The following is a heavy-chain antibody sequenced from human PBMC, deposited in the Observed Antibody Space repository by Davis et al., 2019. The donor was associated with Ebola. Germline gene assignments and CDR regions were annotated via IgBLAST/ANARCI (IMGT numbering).Heavy chain of an antibody. D-gene: IGHD3-16*01. CDR1: GYTFTGYD. Sequence: AASVKVSCKASGYTFTGYDMHWVRQAPGQGLEWRGRINPKSGGTYYAQQFQGRVTMTRDTSITSLYMELSGLTSDDTALYYCARDQGGLDYWGQGTLVTVSS. CDR3: ARDQGGLDY. J-gene: IGHJ4*02. CDR2: INPKSGGT. V-gene: IGHV1-2*06.